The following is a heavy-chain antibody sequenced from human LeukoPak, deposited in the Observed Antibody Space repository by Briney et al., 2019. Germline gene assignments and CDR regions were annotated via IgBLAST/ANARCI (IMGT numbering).Heavy chain of an antibody. D-gene: IGHD5-18*01. Sequence: ASVKVSCKASGYTFTSYGISWVRQAPGQGLEWMGWTSAYNGNTNYAQKLQGRVTMTTDTSTSTAYMELRSLRSDDTAVYYCARAVDGYSYGYHDYWGQGTLVTVSS. CDR1: GYTFTSYG. CDR2: TSAYNGNT. J-gene: IGHJ4*02. V-gene: IGHV1-18*01. CDR3: ARAVDGYSYGYHDY.